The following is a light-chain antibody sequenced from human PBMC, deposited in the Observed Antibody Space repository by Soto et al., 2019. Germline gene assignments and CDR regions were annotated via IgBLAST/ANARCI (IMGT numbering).Light chain of an antibody. CDR3: CSYVGATTYV. J-gene: IGLJ1*01. CDR2: KGT. V-gene: IGLV2-23*01. Sequence: QSALAQPASVSGSPGQSITISCTGTSSDVGAYNSVSWYQQHPHRAPQVIIYKGTQRPSGVSNRFSGSNSGSTASLTISGLQAEDEADYYCCSYVGATTYVFGTGTKLTVL. CDR1: SSDVGAYNS.